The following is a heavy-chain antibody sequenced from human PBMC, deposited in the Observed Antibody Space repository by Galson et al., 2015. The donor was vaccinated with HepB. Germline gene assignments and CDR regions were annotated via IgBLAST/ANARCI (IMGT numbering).Heavy chain of an antibody. CDR1: GGSISSSSYY. J-gene: IGHJ4*02. V-gene: IGHV4-39*01. D-gene: IGHD3-10*01. Sequence: ETLSLTCTVSGGSISSSSYYWGWIRQPPGKGLEWIGSIYYSGSTNYNPSLKSRVTISVDTSKNQFSLKLSSVTAADTAVYYCARHGIEPRSGSYRYYFDYWGQGTLVTVSS. CDR3: ARHGIEPRSGSYRYYFDY. CDR2: IYYSGST.